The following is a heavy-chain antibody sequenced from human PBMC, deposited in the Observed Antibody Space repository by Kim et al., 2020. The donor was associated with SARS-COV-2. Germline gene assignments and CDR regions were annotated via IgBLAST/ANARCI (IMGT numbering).Heavy chain of an antibody. D-gene: IGHD6-13*01. CDR2: ISYDGSNK. V-gene: IGHV3-30*18. CDR1: GFTFSSYG. Sequence: GGSLRLSCAASGFTFSSYGMHWVRQAPGKGLEWVAVISYDGSNKYYADSVKGRFTISRDNSKNTLYLQMNSLRAEDTAVYYCAKALNPLAAAGGGWGQGTLVTVSS. CDR3: AKALNPLAAAGGG. J-gene: IGHJ4*02.